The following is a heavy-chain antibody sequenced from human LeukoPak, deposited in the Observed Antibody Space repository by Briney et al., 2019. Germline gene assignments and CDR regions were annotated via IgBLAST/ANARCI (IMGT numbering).Heavy chain of an antibody. Sequence: ASVKVSCKASGYTFTTYGLGWVRQAPGQGLEWMGWISVYNGNTNYAQKFQARVTMTTDTSTSTAYMELRSLRSDDTAVYYCARQYSSVSPFDYWGQGTLVTVSS. CDR3: ARQYSSVSPFDY. V-gene: IGHV1-18*01. D-gene: IGHD6-19*01. J-gene: IGHJ4*02. CDR2: ISVYNGNT. CDR1: GYTFTTYG.